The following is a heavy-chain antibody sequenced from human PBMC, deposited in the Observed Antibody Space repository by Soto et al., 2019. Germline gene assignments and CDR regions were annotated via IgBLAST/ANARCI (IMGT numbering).Heavy chain of an antibody. CDR3: AGGPEDTYYYSYMDV. CDR2: IYQSGTT. D-gene: IGHD3-16*01. V-gene: IGHV4-4*02. CDR1: SGSISTGNW. J-gene: IGHJ6*03. Sequence: QVQLQESGPGLVKPSGTLSLTCAVSSGSISTGNWWSWVRQSPGKGLEWIGEIYQSGTTNYNPSRTSRATISADKSKNQFSLKLTSVTAADTAVYYCAGGPEDTYYYSYMDVWGKGTTVTVSS.